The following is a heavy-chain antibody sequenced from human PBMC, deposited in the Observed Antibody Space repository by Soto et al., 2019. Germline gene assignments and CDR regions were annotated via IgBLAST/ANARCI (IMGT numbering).Heavy chain of an antibody. Sequence: PGGSLRLSCAASGFTFSSYGMHWVRQAPGKGLEWVAVISYDGSKKYSADSVRGRFTISRDNSKNTLYLQMNSLRPEDTAVYYCAKDRVWNPFDDWGQGTLVTVSS. CDR3: AKDRVWNPFDD. D-gene: IGHD1-1*01. V-gene: IGHV3-30*18. J-gene: IGHJ4*02. CDR2: ISYDGSKK. CDR1: GFTFSSYG.